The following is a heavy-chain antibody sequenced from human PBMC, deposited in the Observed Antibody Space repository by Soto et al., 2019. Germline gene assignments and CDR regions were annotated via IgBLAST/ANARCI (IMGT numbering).Heavy chain of an antibody. D-gene: IGHD2-15*01. CDR3: ARPSRDCSGGSCYSVVGMDV. CDR2: IYSGGST. V-gene: IGHV3-53*01. CDR1: GFTVSSNY. Sequence: EVQLVESGGGLIQPGVSLRLSCAASGFTVSSNYMSWVRQAPGKGLEWVSVIYSGGSTYYADSVKGRFTISRDNSKNTLYLQMNSLRAEDTAVYYCARPSRDCSGGSCYSVVGMDVWGQGTTVTVSS. J-gene: IGHJ6*02.